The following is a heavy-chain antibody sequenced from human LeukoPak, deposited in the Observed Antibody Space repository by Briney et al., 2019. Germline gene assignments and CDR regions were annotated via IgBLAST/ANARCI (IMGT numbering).Heavy chain of an antibody. CDR2: IYTSGST. Sequence: SVTLSLTCTVSGGSISSGSYYWSWIRQPAGRGLEWIGRIYTSGSTNYNPSLKSRVTISVDTSKNQFSLKLSSVTAADTAVYYCARDRVAAAGTWFDPWGQGTLVTVSS. CDR1: GGSISSGSYY. D-gene: IGHD6-13*01. V-gene: IGHV4-61*02. J-gene: IGHJ5*02. CDR3: ARDRVAAAGTWFDP.